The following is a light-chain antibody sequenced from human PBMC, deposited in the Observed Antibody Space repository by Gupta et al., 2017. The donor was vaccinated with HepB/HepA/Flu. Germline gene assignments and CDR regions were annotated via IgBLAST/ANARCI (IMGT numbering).Light chain of an antibody. CDR1: SGSVSTGYH. Sequence: QTVVTQEPSFSVSPGGTVTLTCGLSSGSVSTGYHPSWYQLTPGQAPLTLFYSTNMRFYGVPGRFSASFVGTTAAPTITGAEADDESYYYCVRDIGSGMEVFGGGTKLPVL. J-gene: IGLJ2*01. CDR2: STN. CDR3: VRDIGSGMEV. V-gene: IGLV8-61*01.